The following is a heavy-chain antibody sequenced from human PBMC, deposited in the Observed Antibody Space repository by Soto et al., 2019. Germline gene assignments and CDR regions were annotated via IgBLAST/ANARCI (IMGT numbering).Heavy chain of an antibody. CDR3: ARRWYYYGSGSYYPLDY. Sequence: QVQLVQSGAEVKKPGSSVKVSCKASGGTFSRYAISWVRQAPGQGLEWMGGIIPIFGTANYAQKFQGRVTITADESTSTAYMELSSLRSEDTAVYYCARRWYYYGSGSYYPLDYWGQGTLVTVSS. D-gene: IGHD3-10*01. J-gene: IGHJ4*02. CDR2: IIPIFGTA. CDR1: GGTFSRYA. V-gene: IGHV1-69*01.